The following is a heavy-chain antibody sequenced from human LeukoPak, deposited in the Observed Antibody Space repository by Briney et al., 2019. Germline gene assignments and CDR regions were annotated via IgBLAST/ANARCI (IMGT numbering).Heavy chain of an antibody. V-gene: IGHV3-49*04. CDR3: TRHYCSGGSCYSGWFDP. Sequence: GGPLRLSCTASGFTLGDYAMSWVRQAPGKGLDWVGFIKRKAYGGTTEYAASVKGRFTISRDDSKSIAYLQMNSLKTEDTAVYYCTRHYCSGGSCYSGWFDPWGQGTLVTVSS. J-gene: IGHJ5*02. D-gene: IGHD2-15*01. CDR2: IKRKAYGGTT. CDR1: GFTLGDYA.